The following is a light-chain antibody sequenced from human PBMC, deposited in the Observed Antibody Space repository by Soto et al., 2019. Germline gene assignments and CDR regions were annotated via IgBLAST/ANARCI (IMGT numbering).Light chain of an antibody. V-gene: IGLV2-14*01. CDR3: SSYTSSSTPHV. CDR1: SSEVGGYNY. J-gene: IGLJ1*01. CDR2: DVS. Sequence: QSVLTQPAPVSGSPGQSITISCTGTSSEVGGYNYVSWYQQHPGEAPKLMIYDVSNRPSGVSNRFSGSKSGNTASLSISGLLADDEADYFCSSYTSSSTPHVFGTGTKVTVL.